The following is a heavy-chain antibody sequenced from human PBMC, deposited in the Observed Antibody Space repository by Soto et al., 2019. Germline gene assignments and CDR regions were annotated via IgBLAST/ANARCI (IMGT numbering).Heavy chain of an antibody. J-gene: IGHJ4*02. Sequence: QVQLQESGPGLVKPSETLSLTCTVSGGSISSYYWSWIRQPPGKGLEWIGDTYYSRSTNYHPSLTSRVTISVDTSKNQFPLKLSSVTAAATAVYFCARRPSVAGSRAYYFDYWGKGTLVTVSS. CDR1: GGSISSYY. CDR3: ARRPSVAGSRAYYFDY. D-gene: IGHD6-19*01. CDR2: TYYSRST. V-gene: IGHV4-59*08.